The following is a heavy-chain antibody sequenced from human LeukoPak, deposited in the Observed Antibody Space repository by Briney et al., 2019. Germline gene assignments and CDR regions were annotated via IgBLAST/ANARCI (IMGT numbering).Heavy chain of an antibody. CDR1: GFTFSSYG. V-gene: IGHV3-30*18. D-gene: IGHD3-10*01. J-gene: IGHJ3*02. Sequence: GGSLRLSCAASGFTFSSYGMHWVRQAPGKGLEWVAVISYDGSNKYYADSVKGRFTISRDNSKNTLYLQMNSLRAEDTAVYYYAKDSSLWFGELSGAFDIWGQGTMVTVSS. CDR2: ISYDGSNK. CDR3: AKDSSLWFGELSGAFDI.